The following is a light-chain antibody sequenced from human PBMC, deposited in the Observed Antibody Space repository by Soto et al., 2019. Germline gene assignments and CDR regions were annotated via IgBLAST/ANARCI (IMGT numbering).Light chain of an antibody. CDR1: QTISSW. CDR3: QHYISDSEA. J-gene: IGKJ1*01. Sequence: DIQMTQSPSTLSGSVGDRVTITCRASQTISSWLAWYQQKPGKAPKLLIYKASTLKGGVPSRFSGSGSGTEFTLTISSLHANEFTSYYSQHYISDSEAFGQGTNVELK. V-gene: IGKV1-5*03. CDR2: KAS.